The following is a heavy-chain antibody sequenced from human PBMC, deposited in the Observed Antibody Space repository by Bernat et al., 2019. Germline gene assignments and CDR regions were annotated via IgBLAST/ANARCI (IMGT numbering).Heavy chain of an antibody. CDR3: ARDFKDFDY. V-gene: IGHV3-7*04. CDR1: GFSFSSYW. Sequence: EVQLVESGGGLVQPGGSLRLSCAAPGFSFSSYWMTWVRQAPGKGLEWVANIRQDGNEKYYVDSVKGRFTISRDNAKNSLYLQMSSLRAEDTAVHYCARDFKDFDYWGQGTLVTVSS. CDR2: IRQDGNEK. J-gene: IGHJ4*02.